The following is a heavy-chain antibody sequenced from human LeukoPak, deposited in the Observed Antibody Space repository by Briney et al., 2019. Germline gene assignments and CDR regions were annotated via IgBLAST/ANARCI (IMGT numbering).Heavy chain of an antibody. J-gene: IGHJ4*02. D-gene: IGHD3-9*01. CDR1: GFTFSDYS. CDR2: ISSRSSSI. Sequence: PGGSLRLSCAASGFTFSDYSINWVRQAPGKGLEWVSFISSRSSSIYYADSVMGRFTISRDNAKKSLYLQMNSLRDEDTAVYYCARVGYDILTGFHYWGQGTLVTVSS. CDR3: ARVGYDILTGFHY. V-gene: IGHV3-48*02.